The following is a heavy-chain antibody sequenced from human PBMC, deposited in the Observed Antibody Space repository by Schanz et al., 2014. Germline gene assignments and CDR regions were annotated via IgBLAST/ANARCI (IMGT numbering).Heavy chain of an antibody. CDR2: INPNNGGT. V-gene: IGHV1-2*06. Sequence: QVQLVQSGAEVKKPGASVKVSCKASGYTFAVYYIHWVRQAPGQGLEWMGRINPNNGGTNYAQKFQGRVTMTIDTSISTAYMELTRLTFDDTAIYYCARDSDVSKYNLFDSWGQGTLVTVSS. J-gene: IGHJ5*01. CDR1: GYTFAVYY. CDR3: ARDSDVSKYNLFDS.